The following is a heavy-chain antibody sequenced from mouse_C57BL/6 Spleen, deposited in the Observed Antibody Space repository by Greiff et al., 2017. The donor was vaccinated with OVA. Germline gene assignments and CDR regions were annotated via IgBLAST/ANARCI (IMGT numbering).Heavy chain of an antibody. CDR1: GYTFTDYN. CDR3: ARREDDYDGVFPFAY. J-gene: IGHJ3*01. V-gene: IGHV1-22*01. Sequence: EVQLQQSGPELVKPGASVKMSCKASGYTFTDYNMHWVKQSHGKSLEWIGYINPNNGGTSYNQKFKGKATLTVNKSSSTAYMELRSLTSEDSAVYYCARREDDYDGVFPFAYWGQGTLVTVSA. D-gene: IGHD2-4*01. CDR2: INPNNGGT.